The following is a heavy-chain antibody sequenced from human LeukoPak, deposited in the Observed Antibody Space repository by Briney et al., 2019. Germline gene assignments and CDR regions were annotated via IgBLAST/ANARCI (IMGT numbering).Heavy chain of an antibody. CDR3: ARGGAARLHFQN. J-gene: IGHJ1*01. V-gene: IGHV4-34*01. CDR2: INHSGST. CDR1: GVSFSGYY. D-gene: IGHD6-6*01. Sequence: PSETLSLTCAVYGVSFSGYYWSWIRQPPGKGLEWIGEINHSGSTNYNPSLQSRVTISVDTSKNQFSLNLNSVTAADTAVYYCARGGAARLHFQNWGRGTLVTVSS.